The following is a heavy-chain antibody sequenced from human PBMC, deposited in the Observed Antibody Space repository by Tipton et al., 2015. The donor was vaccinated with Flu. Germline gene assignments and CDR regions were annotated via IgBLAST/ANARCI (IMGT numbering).Heavy chain of an antibody. CDR1: GGSISSYY. CDR3: ARVRDGYRVDY. V-gene: IGHV4-59*01. D-gene: IGHD5-24*01. Sequence: TLPLTCTVSGGSISSYYWSWIRQPPGKGLEWIGYIYYSGSTNYNPSLKSRVTISVDTSKNQFSLKLSSVTAADTAVYYCARVRDGYRVDYWGQGTLVTVSS. CDR2: IYYSGST. J-gene: IGHJ4*02.